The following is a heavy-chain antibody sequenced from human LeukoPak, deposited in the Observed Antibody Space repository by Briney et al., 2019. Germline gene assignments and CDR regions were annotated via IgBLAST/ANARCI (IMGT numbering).Heavy chain of an antibody. Sequence: SETLSLTCTMSGGSFTSYYWSWIRQPPGKGLEWIGYIYYGGSNSGSTNYHPSLKSRVTISLDTSKNLYSLKLRSVTAADTAVYYCARRAIVDWYFDLWGRGTLVTVSS. CDR2: IYYGGSNSGST. J-gene: IGHJ2*01. V-gene: IGHV4-59*01. CDR3: ARRAIVDWYFDL. D-gene: IGHD1-26*01. CDR1: GGSFTSYY.